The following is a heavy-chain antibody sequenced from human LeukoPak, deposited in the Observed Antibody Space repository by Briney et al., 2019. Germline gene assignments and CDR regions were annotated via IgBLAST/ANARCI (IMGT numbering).Heavy chain of an antibody. CDR2: ISTYNGNA. V-gene: IGHV1-18*01. CDR1: GYTFTSYG. CDR3: ARHPLPRVYYDSSGYYHAAFDI. D-gene: IGHD3-22*01. J-gene: IGHJ3*02. Sequence: ASVKVSCKASGYTFTSYGISWVRQAPGQGLEWMGWISTYNGNANYAQKLQGRVTMTTDTSTSTAYMELRSLRSDDTAVYYCARHPLPRVYYDSSGYYHAAFDIWGQGTMVTVSS.